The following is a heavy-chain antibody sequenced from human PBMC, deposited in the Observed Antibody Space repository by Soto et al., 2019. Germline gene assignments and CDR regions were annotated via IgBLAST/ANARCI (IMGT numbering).Heavy chain of an antibody. CDR3: ARGQVMDHAYFDY. V-gene: IGHV3-53*01. Sequence: PGGSLRLSCVASGFTVTTNCMSWVRQAPGKGLEWVSLIYSGDVTHYADSVRGRFSISRDSSKNTLYLQMNSLRAEDTAVYYCARGQVMDHAYFDYWGQGALVTVSS. CDR2: IYSGDVT. J-gene: IGHJ4*02. D-gene: IGHD2-8*01. CDR1: GFTVTTNC.